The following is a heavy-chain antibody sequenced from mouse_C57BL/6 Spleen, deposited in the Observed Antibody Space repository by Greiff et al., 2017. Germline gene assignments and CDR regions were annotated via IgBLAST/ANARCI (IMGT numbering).Heavy chain of an antibody. Sequence: QVQLQQPGAELVKPGASVKMSCKASGYTFTSYWITWVKQRPGQGLAWIGDIYPGSGSTNYNEKFKSKATLTVDTSSSTAYMQLSSLTSEDSAVYYCARGDYYGSSYLFAYWGQGTLVTVSA. CDR2: IYPGSGST. D-gene: IGHD1-1*01. CDR1: GYTFTSYW. V-gene: IGHV1-55*01. J-gene: IGHJ3*01. CDR3: ARGDYYGSSYLFAY.